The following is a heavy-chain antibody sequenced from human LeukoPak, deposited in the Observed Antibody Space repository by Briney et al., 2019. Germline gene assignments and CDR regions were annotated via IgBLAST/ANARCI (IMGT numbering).Heavy chain of an antibody. V-gene: IGHV3-9*01. CDR3: ARVGYNWNDETPPSFDY. CDR2: ISWNSGSI. J-gene: IGHJ4*02. CDR1: GFTFDDYA. Sequence: PGRSLRLSCAASGFTFDDYAMHWVRQAPGKGLEWVSGISWNSGSIGYADSVKGRFTISRDNAKNSLYLQMNSLRAEDTAVYYCARVGYNWNDETPPSFDYWGQGTLVTVSS. D-gene: IGHD1-1*01.